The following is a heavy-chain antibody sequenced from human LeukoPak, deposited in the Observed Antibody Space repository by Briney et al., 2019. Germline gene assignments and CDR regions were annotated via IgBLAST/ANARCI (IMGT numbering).Heavy chain of an antibody. CDR3: ATLTGGDDAFDI. Sequence: SETLSLTCTVSGGSISRYYWNWIRQPPGEGLEWIGHIYYSGTTNYNPSLKSRVTISVDTSKDQFSLKLSSVTAADTAVYYCATLTGGDDAFDIWGQGTMVTVSS. CDR1: GGSISRYY. J-gene: IGHJ3*02. D-gene: IGHD4-23*01. CDR2: IYYSGTT. V-gene: IGHV4-59*01.